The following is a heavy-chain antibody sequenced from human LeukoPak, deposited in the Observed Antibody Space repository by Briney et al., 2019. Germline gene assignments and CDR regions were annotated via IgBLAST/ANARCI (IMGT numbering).Heavy chain of an antibody. Sequence: GASVKVSCKASGYTFTSYGISWVRQAPGQGLEWMGWISAYNGNTNYAQKLQGRVTMTTDTSTSTAYMELRSLRSDDTAVYYCARGLGDPLITDHYYYYGMDVWGQGTTVTVSS. CDR3: ARGLGDPLITDHYYYYGMDV. J-gene: IGHJ6*02. V-gene: IGHV1-18*01. CDR1: GYTFTSYG. D-gene: IGHD3-16*01. CDR2: ISAYNGNT.